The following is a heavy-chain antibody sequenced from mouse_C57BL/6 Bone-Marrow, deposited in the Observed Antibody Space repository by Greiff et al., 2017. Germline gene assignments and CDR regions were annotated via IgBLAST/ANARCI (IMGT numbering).Heavy chain of an antibody. V-gene: IGHV1-19*01. J-gene: IGHJ2*01. CDR1: GYTFTDYY. CDR3: ARREN. Sequence: DVKLQESGPVLVKPGASVKMSCKASGYTFTDYYMNWVKQSHGKSLGWIGVLNPYNGGTSYNQKFKGKATLTVDKSSSTAYMELNSLTSEDSAVYYCARRENWGQGTLSQSPQ. CDR2: LNPYNGGT.